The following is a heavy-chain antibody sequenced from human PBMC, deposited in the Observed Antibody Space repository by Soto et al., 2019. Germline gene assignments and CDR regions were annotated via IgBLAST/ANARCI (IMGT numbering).Heavy chain of an antibody. D-gene: IGHD2-2*01. CDR1: GFTFSSYW. J-gene: IGHJ6*02. CDR2: IKQDGSEK. CDR3: ARDVWVVVPAAIPGPADYYYYGMDV. V-gene: IGHV3-7*03. Sequence: GGSLRLSCAASGFTFSSYWMSWVRQAPGKGLEWVANIKQDGSEKCYVDSVKGRFTISRDNAKNSLYLQMNSLRAEDTAVYYCARDVWVVVPAAIPGPADYYYYGMDVWGQGTTVTVSS.